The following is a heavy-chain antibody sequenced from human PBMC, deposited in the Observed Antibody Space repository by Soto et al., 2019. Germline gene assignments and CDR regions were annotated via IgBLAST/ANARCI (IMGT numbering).Heavy chain of an antibody. Sequence: EVQLLESGGGLVQPGGSLRLSCAASGFTFSSYAMNWVRQAPGKGLEWVSIISGDGGTTSYADSVKGRFTISRDNSKNTLYLQMNSLRAEDTAVYYCAKKRALEPAMYHFDYWGQGTLVTVSS. V-gene: IGHV3-23*01. J-gene: IGHJ4*02. CDR3: AKKRALEPAMYHFDY. CDR2: ISGDGGTT. CDR1: GFTFSSYA. D-gene: IGHD2-2*01.